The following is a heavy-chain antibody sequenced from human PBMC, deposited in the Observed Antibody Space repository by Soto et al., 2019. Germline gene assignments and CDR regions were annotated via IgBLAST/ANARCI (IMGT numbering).Heavy chain of an antibody. CDR2: MSNTGSS. Sequence: QVQLQESGPGLVKPSQTLSLTCTVSGGSISSGGYYWSWIRQHPGKGLEWIAFMSNTGSSSYNPSLKSRVTISVDTSTNQFSLNLMSATAADTGIYYCARGGAGTKVDFWGQGTLVTVSS. D-gene: IGHD6-19*01. CDR1: GGSISSGGYY. J-gene: IGHJ4*02. CDR3: ARGGAGTKVDF. V-gene: IGHV4-31*03.